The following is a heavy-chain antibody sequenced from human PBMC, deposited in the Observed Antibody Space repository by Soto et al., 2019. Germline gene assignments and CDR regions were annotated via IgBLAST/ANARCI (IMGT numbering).Heavy chain of an antibody. D-gene: IGHD3-10*01. J-gene: IGHJ4*02. CDR2: VFYRGAT. Sequence: QVQLKESGPGLVKPSETLSLTCNVSGGPITTGDYYWNWIRQPPGKGLEWIGYVFYRGATNYSPSLKSRAAISMDTSKNQFSLSLTSVTAADTAVYYCARAGFSYGHLLFWGQGIRVTVST. CDR3: ARAGFSYGHLLF. V-gene: IGHV4-30-4*01. CDR1: GGPITTGDYY.